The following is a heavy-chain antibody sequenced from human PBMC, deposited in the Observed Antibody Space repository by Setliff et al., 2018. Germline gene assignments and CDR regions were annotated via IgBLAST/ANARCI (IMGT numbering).Heavy chain of an antibody. CDR2: IMPGRDT. V-gene: IGHV4-34*10. Sequence: KPSETLSLTCAVYGDSLSGYYWSWIRQSPKKGLEWIGEIMPGRDTLYSPSLESRLTMSLDPSKKQFSLKLRSVTAADTAVYYCARMSGFLYMDVWGKGTPVTVSS. J-gene: IGHJ6*03. CDR3: ARMSGFLYMDV. D-gene: IGHD3-3*01. CDR1: GDSLSGYY.